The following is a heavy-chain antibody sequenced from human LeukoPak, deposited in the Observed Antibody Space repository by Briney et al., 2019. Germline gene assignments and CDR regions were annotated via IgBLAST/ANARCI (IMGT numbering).Heavy chain of an antibody. Sequence: GGSLRLSCAASGFTFSSYWMTWVRQAPGKGLEWVANIRQDGSEKYYVDSVKGRFTISRDNAKNSLYLQMNSLRAEDTAVYYCAGGRDVYRYWGQGTLVTVSS. V-gene: IGHV3-7*01. J-gene: IGHJ4*02. CDR1: GFTFSSYW. CDR2: IRQDGSEK. CDR3: AGGRDVYRY. D-gene: IGHD5-24*01.